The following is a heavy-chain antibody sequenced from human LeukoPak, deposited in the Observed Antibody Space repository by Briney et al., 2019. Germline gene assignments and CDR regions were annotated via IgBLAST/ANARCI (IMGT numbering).Heavy chain of an antibody. CDR3: AKGSLIAASGTLFDF. V-gene: IGHV3-9*01. D-gene: IGHD6-13*01. CDR1: GFTFDDYS. J-gene: IGHJ4*02. CDR2: LGWNGDII. Sequence: GRSLRLSCAASGFTFDDYSMHWVRQSPGKGLEWLSGLGWNGDIIDYADSVKGRFTISRDNAKNSLYLQMDSLKTEDTALYYCAKGSLIAASGTLFDFWGQGTRVTVSS.